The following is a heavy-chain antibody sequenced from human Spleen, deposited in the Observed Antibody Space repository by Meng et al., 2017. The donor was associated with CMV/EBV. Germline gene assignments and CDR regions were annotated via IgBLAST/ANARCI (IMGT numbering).Heavy chain of an antibody. D-gene: IGHD2-2*01. Sequence: GESLKISCAASGFTFSSYRMNWVRQAPGKGLEWVSSISSSGIYIFYADSLKGRFTISRDNAKNLLYLQMDSLRAEDTAVYYCARSPGYCSSTNCYSNPFDHWGQGALVTVSS. CDR1: GFTFSSYR. CDR3: ARSPGYCSSTNCYSNPFDH. V-gene: IGHV3-21*01. CDR2: ISSSGIYI. J-gene: IGHJ4*02.